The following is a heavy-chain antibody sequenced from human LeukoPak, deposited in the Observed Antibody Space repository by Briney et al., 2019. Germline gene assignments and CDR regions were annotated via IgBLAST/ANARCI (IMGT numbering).Heavy chain of an antibody. V-gene: IGHV1-3*01. CDR1: GYTFTSYA. D-gene: IGHD4-17*01. CDR3: ARVFPGDYTTGFDP. J-gene: IGHJ5*02. CDR2: INAGNGNT. Sequence: GSSVKVSCKASGYTFTSYAMHWVRQAPGQRLEWMGWINAGNGNTKYSQKFQGRVTITRDTSASTAYMELSSLRSEDTAVYYCARVFPGDYTTGFDPWGQGTLVTVSS.